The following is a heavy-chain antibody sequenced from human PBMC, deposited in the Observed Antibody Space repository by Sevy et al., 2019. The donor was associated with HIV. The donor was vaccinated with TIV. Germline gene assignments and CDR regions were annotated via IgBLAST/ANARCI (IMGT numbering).Heavy chain of an antibody. J-gene: IGHJ3*02. V-gene: IGHV4-59*01. D-gene: IGHD5-12*01. CDR1: GGSISSYY. CDR3: ARVWVDIVATSDDAFDI. Sequence: SETLSLTCTVSGGSISSYYWSWIRQPPGKGLEWIGYIYYSGSTNYNPSLKSRVTISVDTSKNQFSLKLGSVTAADTAVYYCARVWVDIVATSDDAFDIWGQGTMVTVSS. CDR2: IYYSGST.